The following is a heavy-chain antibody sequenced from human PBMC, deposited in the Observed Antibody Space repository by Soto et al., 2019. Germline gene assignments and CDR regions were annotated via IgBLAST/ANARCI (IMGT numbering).Heavy chain of an antibody. CDR3: ARENITIFGVVINPTYDYYGMDV. Sequence: ASVKVSCKAPGGTFSSYAISWVRQAPGQGLEWMGGIIPIFGTANYAQKFQGRVTITADKSTSTAYMELSSLRSEDTAVYYCARENITIFGVVINPTYDYYGMDVWGQGTTVTVSS. J-gene: IGHJ6*02. CDR1: GGTFSSYA. D-gene: IGHD3-3*01. CDR2: IIPIFGTA. V-gene: IGHV1-69*06.